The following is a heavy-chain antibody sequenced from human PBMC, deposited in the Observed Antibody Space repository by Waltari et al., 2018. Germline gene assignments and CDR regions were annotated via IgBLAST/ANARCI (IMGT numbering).Heavy chain of an antibody. CDR1: GGYIRTSYW. J-gene: IGHJ6*02. Sequence: QVQLQESGPGLVKHSGALVLTCAVAGGYIRTSYWMRWVRQPPGKGLEWIGEIYHGASYDYNPSLKSRVTISVDKSKNQLSLRLLSATAADAALYYCARHGGDYYYYGMDVWGQGTTVTVSS. CDR3: ARHGGDYYYYGMDV. CDR2: IYHGASY. D-gene: IGHD2-21*01. V-gene: IGHV4-4*02.